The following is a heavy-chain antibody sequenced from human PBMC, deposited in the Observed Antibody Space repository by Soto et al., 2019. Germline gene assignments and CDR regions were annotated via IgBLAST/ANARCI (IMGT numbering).Heavy chain of an antibody. J-gene: IGHJ4*02. V-gene: IGHV3-23*01. CDR2: ISGSGGST. Sequence: GGAVSLSCAASGFTFSSCAMSWVRQAPWKWLEWVSAISGSGGSTYYADSVKGRFTISRDNSKNTLYLQMNSLRAEDTAVYYCAKDPLIAARPEGPLSDYFDYWGQGTLVTVSS. CDR3: AKDPLIAARPEGPLSDYFDY. D-gene: IGHD6-6*01. CDR1: GFTFSSCA.